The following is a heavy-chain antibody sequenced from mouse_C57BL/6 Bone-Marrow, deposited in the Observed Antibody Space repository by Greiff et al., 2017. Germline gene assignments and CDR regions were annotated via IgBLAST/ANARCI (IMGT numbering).Heavy chain of an antibody. Sequence: EVHLVESGGGLVKPGGSLKLSCAASGFTFSSYAMSWVRQTPEKRLEWVATISDGGSYTYYPDNVQGRFTISRDNAKNNLYLQMSHLKSEDTAMYYCARVPYYYGFDYWGQGTTLTVSS. J-gene: IGHJ2*01. V-gene: IGHV5-4*01. D-gene: IGHD1-1*01. CDR1: GFTFSSYA. CDR2: ISDGGSYT. CDR3: ARVPYYYGFDY.